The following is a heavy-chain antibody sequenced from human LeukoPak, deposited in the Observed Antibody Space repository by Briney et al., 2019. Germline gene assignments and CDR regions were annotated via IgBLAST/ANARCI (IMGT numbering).Heavy chain of an antibody. CDR2: INHSGST. CDR1: GGSFSGYY. D-gene: IGHD1-26*01. V-gene: IGHV4-34*01. CDR3: ARESFPDAFDI. Sequence: SETLSLTCAVYGGSFSGYYWSWIRQPPGKGLEWIGEINHSGSTNYNPSLKSRVTISVDTSKNQFSLKLSSVTAADTAVYYCARESFPDAFDIWGQGTMVTVSS. J-gene: IGHJ3*02.